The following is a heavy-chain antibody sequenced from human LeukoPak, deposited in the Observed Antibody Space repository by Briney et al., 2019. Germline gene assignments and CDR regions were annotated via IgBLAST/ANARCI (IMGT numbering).Heavy chain of an antibody. D-gene: IGHD3-3*01. Sequence: GGSLRLSCAASGFTFSIYWMSWVRQAPGKGLQWVSAIRSISGDTYYTDSVKGRFTISRDNSRNTLYLQMNSLRADDTARYYCAKDFVYGSRFPRPLDYWGQGTLVTVSS. CDR2: IRSISGDT. CDR3: AKDFVYGSRFPRPLDY. J-gene: IGHJ4*02. V-gene: IGHV3-23*01. CDR1: GFTFSIYW.